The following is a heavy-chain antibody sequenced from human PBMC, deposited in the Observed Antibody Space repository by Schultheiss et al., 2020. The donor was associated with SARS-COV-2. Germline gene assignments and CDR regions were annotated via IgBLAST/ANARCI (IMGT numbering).Heavy chain of an antibody. CDR1: GGTFSSYA. D-gene: IGHD2-2*02. V-gene: IGHV1-46*01. J-gene: IGHJ4*02. Sequence: GESLKISCKASGGTFSSYAISWVRQAPGQGLEWMGIINPSGGSTSYAQKFQGRVTMTRDTSTSTAYMELSSLRSDDTAVYYCARVRRRQYQLLYRGHFDYWGQGTLVTVSS. CDR3: ARVRRRQYQLLYRGHFDY. CDR2: INPSGGST.